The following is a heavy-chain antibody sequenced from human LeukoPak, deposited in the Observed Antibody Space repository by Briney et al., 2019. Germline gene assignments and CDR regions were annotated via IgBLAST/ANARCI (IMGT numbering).Heavy chain of an antibody. Sequence: SETLSLTCTVSGGSISSGGYYWSWIRQPPGKGLEWIGYIYHSGSTYYNPSLKSRVTISVDTSKNQFSLKLSSVTAADTAVYYCARASSGSYSQTQFDYWGQGTLVTVSS. D-gene: IGHD3-10*01. J-gene: IGHJ4*02. CDR3: ARASSGSYSQTQFDY. V-gene: IGHV4-30-2*01. CDR1: GGSISSGGYY. CDR2: IYHSGST.